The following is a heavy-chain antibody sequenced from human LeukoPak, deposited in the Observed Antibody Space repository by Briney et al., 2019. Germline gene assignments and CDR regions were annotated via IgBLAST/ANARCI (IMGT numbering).Heavy chain of an antibody. J-gene: IGHJ5*02. D-gene: IGHD2-2*01. CDR2: INHSGST. Sequence: PSETLSLTCAVYGGSFSGYYWSWIRQPPGKGLEWIGEINHSGSTNYNPSLKSRVTISVDTSKNQFSLKLSSVTAADTAVYYCARGRHRYCSSTSCYRLLVGNWFDPWGQGTLVTVSS. CDR1: GGSFSGYY. V-gene: IGHV4-34*01. CDR3: ARGRHRYCSSTSCYRLLVGNWFDP.